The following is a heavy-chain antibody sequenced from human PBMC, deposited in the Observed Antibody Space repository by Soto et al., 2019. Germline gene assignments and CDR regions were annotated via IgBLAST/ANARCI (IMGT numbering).Heavy chain of an antibody. Sequence: EVQLVESGGGLVQPGRSLRLSCAAAGFKFDDYTMHWVRQAPGKGLEWVSVITWNSDNIAYADSVHGRFTISIDNAKNSLYLPMNSLRAEDMALYYCAKGRVPVTFFDPWGQGTLVTVSS. CDR2: ITWNSDNI. CDR3: AKGRVPVTFFDP. V-gene: IGHV3-9*03. CDR1: GFKFDDYT. J-gene: IGHJ5*02. D-gene: IGHD4-17*01.